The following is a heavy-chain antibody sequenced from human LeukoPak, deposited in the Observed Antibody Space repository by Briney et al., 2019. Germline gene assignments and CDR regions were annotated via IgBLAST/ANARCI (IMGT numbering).Heavy chain of an antibody. Sequence: PGGSLRLSCAASGFTFSDHYMDWARQAPGKGLEWVGRIGNKANRYTIQYAASVRGRFTISRLDSRNSLYLQMNILKIDDTAVYYCASNIFRGGNYFDYGGPGTLVTVSS. CDR3: ASNIFRGGNYFDY. D-gene: IGHD3-10*01. CDR2: IGNKANRYTI. V-gene: IGHV3-72*01. CDR1: GFTFSDHY. J-gene: IGHJ4*02.